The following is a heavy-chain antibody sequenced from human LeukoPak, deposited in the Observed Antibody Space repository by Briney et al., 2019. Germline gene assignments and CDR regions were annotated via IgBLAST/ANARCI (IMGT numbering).Heavy chain of an antibody. CDR1: GYTFTSYG. CDR2: ISAYNGNT. Sequence: GASVKVSCKASGYTFTSYGISWVRQAPGQGLEWMGWISAYNGNTNYAQKLQGRVTMTTDTSTSTAYMELRSLRSDDTAVYYCARVRLSPSGYFNWFDPWGQETLVTVSS. J-gene: IGHJ5*02. CDR3: ARVRLSPSGYFNWFDP. V-gene: IGHV1-18*01. D-gene: IGHD5-12*01.